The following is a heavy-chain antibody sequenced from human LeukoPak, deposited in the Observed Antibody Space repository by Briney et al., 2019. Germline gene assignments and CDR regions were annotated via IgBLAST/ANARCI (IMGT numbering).Heavy chain of an antibody. J-gene: IGHJ4*02. D-gene: IGHD3-22*01. CDR2: ISGSGGST. V-gene: IGHV3-23*01. CDR1: GFTFSSYA. CDR3: AKDRPLYYYDSSGYPFDY. Sequence: PGGSLRLSCAASGFTFSSYAMSWVRQAPGKGLGWVSAISGSGGSTYYADSVKGRFTISRDNSKNTLYLQMNSLRAEDTAVYYCAKDRPLYYYDSSGYPFDYWGQGTLVTVSS.